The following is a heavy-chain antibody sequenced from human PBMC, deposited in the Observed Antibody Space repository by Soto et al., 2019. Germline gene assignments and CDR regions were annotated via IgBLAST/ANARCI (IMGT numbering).Heavy chain of an antibody. J-gene: IGHJ4*02. CDR1: GFTFSSYA. Sequence: GGSLRLSCAASGFTFSSYAMSWVRQAPGKGLEWVSAISGSGGSTYYADSVKGRFTISGDNSKNTLYLQMNSLRAEDTAVYYCAKDEGITMLVGFPYYFDYWGQGTLVTVSS. V-gene: IGHV3-23*01. CDR3: AKDEGITMLVGFPYYFDY. CDR2: ISGSGGST. D-gene: IGHD3-22*01.